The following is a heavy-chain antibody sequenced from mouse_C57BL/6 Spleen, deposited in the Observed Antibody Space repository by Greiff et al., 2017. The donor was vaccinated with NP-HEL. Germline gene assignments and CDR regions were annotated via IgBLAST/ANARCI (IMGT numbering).Heavy chain of an antibody. V-gene: IGHV1-54*01. CDR3: ARCPYYGSSLYAMDY. CDR1: GYAFTNYL. Sequence: QVQLKQSGAELVRPGPSVKVSCKASGYAFTNYLIEWVKQRPGQGLEWIGVINPGSGGTNYNEKFKGKATLTADKSSSTAYMQLSSLTSEDSAVYFCARCPYYGSSLYAMDYWGQGTSVTVSS. J-gene: IGHJ4*01. CDR2: INPGSGGT. D-gene: IGHD1-1*01.